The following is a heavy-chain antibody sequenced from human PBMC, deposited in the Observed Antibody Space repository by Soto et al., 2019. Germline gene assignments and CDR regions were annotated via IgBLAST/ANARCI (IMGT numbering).Heavy chain of an antibody. J-gene: IGHJ4*02. CDR2: ISSNGGST. CDR1: GFTFSSYA. V-gene: IGHV3-64*01. CDR3: ARVPAALSMEGYFDY. Sequence: PGGSLRLSCAASGFTFSSYAMHWVRQAPGKGLEYVSAISSNGGSTYYANSVKGRFTISRDNSKNTLYLQMGSLRAEDMAVYYCARVPAALSMEGYFDYWGQGTLVTVSS. D-gene: IGHD2-2*01.